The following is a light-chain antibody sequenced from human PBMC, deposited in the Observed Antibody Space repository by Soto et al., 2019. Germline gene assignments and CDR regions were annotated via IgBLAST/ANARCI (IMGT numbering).Light chain of an antibody. CDR2: EGN. Sequence: QSALTQPASVSGSPGQSITISCSGTSSDVATFNLVSWYQQHPGKAPRLMIYEGNKRPSGISGRFSGSKSDRTASLTISGLQPEDEASYYCCSYASSGTFVLFGGGTKQTVL. CDR1: SSDVATFNL. V-gene: IGLV2-23*03. J-gene: IGLJ2*01. CDR3: CSYASSGTFVL.